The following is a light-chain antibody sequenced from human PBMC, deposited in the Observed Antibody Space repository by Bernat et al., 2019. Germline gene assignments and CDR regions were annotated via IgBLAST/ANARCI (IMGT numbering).Light chain of an antibody. CDR1: QAISKY. Sequence: DIQMTQSPSSLSASVGDRVTITCRATQAISKYLAWVQQKPGKAPKSLIYGASTLFSGVPSRFSGSGSETDFTLTISSLQPEDFATYYCQQSYSTPITFGQGTRLEIK. V-gene: IGKV1-16*01. J-gene: IGKJ5*01. CDR3: QQSYSTPIT. CDR2: GAS.